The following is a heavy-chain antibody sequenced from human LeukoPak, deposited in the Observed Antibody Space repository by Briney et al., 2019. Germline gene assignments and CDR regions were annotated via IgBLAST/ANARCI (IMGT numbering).Heavy chain of an antibody. Sequence: GGSLRLSCAASGFPFSTNDMSWVRQAPGKVLEWVSAISGSASGGTTYEDSVKGRFTISRDNSKGTLYLQMNSLRAEDTAVYYCAKVKTHWYFDNWGRGTLVTVSS. D-gene: IGHD1-1*01. V-gene: IGHV3-23*01. J-gene: IGHJ4*02. CDR3: AKVKTHWYFDN. CDR1: GFPFSTND. CDR2: ISGSASGGT.